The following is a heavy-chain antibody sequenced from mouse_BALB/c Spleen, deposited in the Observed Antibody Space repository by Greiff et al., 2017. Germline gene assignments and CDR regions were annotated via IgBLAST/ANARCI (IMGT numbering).Heavy chain of an antibody. CDR1: GFTFSSFG. CDR2: ISSGSSTI. V-gene: IGHV5-17*02. CDR3: ARSVDY. J-gene: IGHJ4*01. Sequence: EVQRVESGGGLVQPGGSRKLSCAASGFTFSSFGMHWVRQAPEKGLEWVAYISSGSSTIYYADTVKGRFTISRDNPKNTLFLQMTSLRSEDTAMYYCARSVDYWGQGTSVTVSS.